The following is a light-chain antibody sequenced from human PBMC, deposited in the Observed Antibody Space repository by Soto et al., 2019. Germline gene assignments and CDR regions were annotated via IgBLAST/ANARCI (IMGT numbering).Light chain of an antibody. CDR1: QIVGGDT. CDR3: QQYHWAPDT. J-gene: IGKJ5*01. CDR2: GAS. V-gene: IGKV3-20*01. Sequence: EIVLTQSPGTLSLSPGERATLSCRASQIVGGDTLAWFQQRPGQAPRLVIYGASNRAAGIPDRFSGSGSGTDFTLTVSRVEPEDFAVYYCQQYHWAPDTFGQGTRLEMK.